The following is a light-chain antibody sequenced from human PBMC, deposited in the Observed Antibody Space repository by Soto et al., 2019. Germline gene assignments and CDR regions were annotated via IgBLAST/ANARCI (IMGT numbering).Light chain of an antibody. CDR2: KVS. V-gene: IGKV2-30*01. CDR3: MQGTHWPYT. J-gene: IGKJ2*01. CDR1: QSPVYSDGNTY. Sequence: DVVMTQSPLSLPVTLGQSASISCRSSQSPVYSDGNTYLTWFQQRPGQSPRRLIYKVSNRDSGVPDRFSGSGSGTDFTLKISRVEAEDVGVYYCMQGTHWPYTLGPGTKLEIK.